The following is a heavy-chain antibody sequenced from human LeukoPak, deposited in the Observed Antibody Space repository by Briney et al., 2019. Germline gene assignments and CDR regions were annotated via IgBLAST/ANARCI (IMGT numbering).Heavy chain of an antibody. D-gene: IGHD2-2*01. CDR2: ISAYNGNT. J-gene: IGHJ6*03. Sequence: ASVKVSCKASGYTFTSYGISWVRQAPGQGLEWMGWISAYNGNTNYAQKLQGRVTMTTDTSTSTAYMELRSLRSDDTAVYYCARGGRDIVVVPAASSNYYYYHMDVWGKGTTVTVSS. CDR3: ARGGRDIVVVPAASSNYYYYHMDV. V-gene: IGHV1-18*01. CDR1: GYTFTSYG.